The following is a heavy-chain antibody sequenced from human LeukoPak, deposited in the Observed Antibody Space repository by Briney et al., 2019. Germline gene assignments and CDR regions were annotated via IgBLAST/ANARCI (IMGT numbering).Heavy chain of an antibody. CDR3: ARDLGYGSGNDAFDT. Sequence: GGSLRLSCAASGLTFSSYWMSWVRQAPGKGLEWVANIKQDGSEKYYVDSVKGRFTISRDNAKNSLYLQMNSLRAEDTAVYYCARDLGYGSGNDAFDTWGQGTMVTVSS. V-gene: IGHV3-7*01. CDR2: IKQDGSEK. D-gene: IGHD3-10*01. CDR1: GLTFSSYW. J-gene: IGHJ3*02.